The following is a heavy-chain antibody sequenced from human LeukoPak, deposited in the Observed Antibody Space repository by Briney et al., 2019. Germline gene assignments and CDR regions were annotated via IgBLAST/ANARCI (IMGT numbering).Heavy chain of an antibody. D-gene: IGHD1-1*01. J-gene: IGHJ4*02. CDR3: ARHVDLSQLERPLDY. Sequence: SETLSLTCTVSGGXISSSSYYWGWIRQPPGKGLEWIGSIYYSGSTYYNPSLKSRVTISVDTSKNQFSLKLSSVTAADTAVYYCARHVDLSQLERPLDYWGQGTLVTVSS. CDR2: IYYSGST. V-gene: IGHV4-39*01. CDR1: GGXISSSSYY.